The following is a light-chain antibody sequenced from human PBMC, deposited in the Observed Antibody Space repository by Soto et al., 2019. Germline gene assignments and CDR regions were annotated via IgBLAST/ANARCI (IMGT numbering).Light chain of an antibody. CDR2: KAS. Sequence: DIQMTQTPSTRSASVGDRITITCRASQSISSWLAWYQQKPGKAPNLLIYKASSLESGVPSRFSGSGSGTEFTLTISSLQPDDFATYYCQQYNSYSPLTFGGGTKVEIK. CDR1: QSISSW. V-gene: IGKV1-5*03. CDR3: QQYNSYSPLT. J-gene: IGKJ4*01.